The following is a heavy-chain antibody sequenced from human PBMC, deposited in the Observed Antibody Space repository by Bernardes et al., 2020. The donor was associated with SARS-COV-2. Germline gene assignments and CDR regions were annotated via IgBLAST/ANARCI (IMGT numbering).Heavy chain of an antibody. J-gene: IGHJ2*01. CDR3: ASTPVTMILVVITYYYFDL. D-gene: IGHD3-22*01. CDR2: IYSGGIT. CDR1: VDSVSSNSYF. V-gene: IGHV4-39*01. Sequence: SETLSLTCTVSVDSVSSNSYFWGWIRQPTGKGLEWIGSIYSGGITYYNPSLKSRATISVDTSKNQFSLQLTFVTAADTAMYYCASTPVTMILVVITYYYFDLWGRGTLVTVSS.